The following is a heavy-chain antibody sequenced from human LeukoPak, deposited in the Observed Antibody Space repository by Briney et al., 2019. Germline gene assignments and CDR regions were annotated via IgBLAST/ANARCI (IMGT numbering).Heavy chain of an antibody. CDR2: IHPNSGGT. J-gene: IGHJ3*02. D-gene: IGHD5-18*01. CDR3: ATSGYTYGALDI. CDR1: GYTFTGYY. Sequence: ASVKVSCKASGYTFTGYYMHWVRQALGQGLEWMGWIHPNSGGTNYAQKFQGWVTMTRDTSISTAYMELSRLRSDDTAMYYCATSGYTYGALDIWGQGTMVTVSS. V-gene: IGHV1-2*04.